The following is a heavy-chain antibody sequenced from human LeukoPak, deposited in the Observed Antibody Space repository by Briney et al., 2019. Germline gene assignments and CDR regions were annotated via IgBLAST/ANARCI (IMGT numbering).Heavy chain of an antibody. V-gene: IGHV1-8*01. D-gene: IGHD5-24*01. CDR1: GYTFTSYD. CDR3: ARGGPRWLQLKPFDY. Sequence: GASVKLSCKASGYTFTSYDINWVRQATGQGLEWMGWMNPNSGNTGYAQKFQGRVTMTRNTSISTAHMELSSLRSEDTAVYYCARGGPRWLQLKPFDYWGQGTLVTVSS. CDR2: MNPNSGNT. J-gene: IGHJ4*02.